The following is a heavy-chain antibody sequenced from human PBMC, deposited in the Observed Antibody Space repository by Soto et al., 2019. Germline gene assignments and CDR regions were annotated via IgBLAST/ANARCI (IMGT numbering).Heavy chain of an antibody. D-gene: IGHD2-2*01. CDR2: INHSGST. V-gene: IGHV4-34*01. J-gene: IGHJ4*02. CDR3: ATRTSHCFLDY. CDR1: GGSFSGYY. Sequence: QVQLQQWGAGLLKPSETLSLTCAVYGGSFSGYYWSWIRQPPGKGLEWIGEINHSGSTNYNPSLKSRVTISVDTSKNQFSLKLSSVTAADTAVYYCATRTSHCFLDYWGQGTLVTVSS.